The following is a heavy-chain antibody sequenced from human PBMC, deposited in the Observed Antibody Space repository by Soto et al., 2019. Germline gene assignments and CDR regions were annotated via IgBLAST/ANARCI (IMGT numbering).Heavy chain of an antibody. Sequence: SETLSLTCTVSGGSISSYYWSWIRQPPGKGLEWIGYIYYSGSTNYNPSLKSRVTISVDTSKNQFSLKLSSVTAADTAVYYCARNLEEWEQQRGAFDIWGQGTMVT. CDR3: ARNLEEWEQQRGAFDI. J-gene: IGHJ3*02. V-gene: IGHV4-59*01. D-gene: IGHD1-26*01. CDR1: GGSISSYY. CDR2: IYYSGST.